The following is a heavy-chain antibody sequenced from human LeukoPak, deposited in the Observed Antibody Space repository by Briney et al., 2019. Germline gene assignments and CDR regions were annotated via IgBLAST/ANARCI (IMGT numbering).Heavy chain of an antibody. CDR3: ASSIRGNYYDSSGI. V-gene: IGHV3-21*01. Sequence: GGSLRLSCAASGFTFSSYSMNWVRQAPGKGLEWVSSISSCSSYIYYADSVKGRFTISRDNAKNSLYLQMNSLRAEDTAVYYCASSIRGNYYDSSGIWGQGTMVTVSS. D-gene: IGHD3-22*01. J-gene: IGHJ3*02. CDR1: GFTFSSYS. CDR2: ISSCSSYI.